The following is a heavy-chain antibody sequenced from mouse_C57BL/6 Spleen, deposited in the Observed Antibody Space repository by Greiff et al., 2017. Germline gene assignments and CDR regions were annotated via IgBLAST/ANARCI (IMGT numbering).Heavy chain of an antibody. V-gene: IGHV5-4*03. CDR2: ISDGGSYT. CDR1: GFTFSSYD. Sequence: EVMLVESGGGLVKPGGSLKLSCAASGFTFSSYDMSWVRQTPEKRLEWVATISDGGSYTYYPDNVKGRFTISRDNAKNNLYLQMSHLKSEDTAMYYCARHTTVVPFDYWGQCTTLTVAS. D-gene: IGHD1-1*01. J-gene: IGHJ2*01. CDR3: ARHTTVVPFDY.